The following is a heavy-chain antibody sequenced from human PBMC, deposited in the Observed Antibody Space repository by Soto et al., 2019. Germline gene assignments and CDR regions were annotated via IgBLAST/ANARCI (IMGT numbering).Heavy chain of an antibody. J-gene: IGHJ4*02. CDR1: GYPFTTYA. CDR2: ISTDNGNT. D-gene: IGHD1-26*01. Sequence: GASVKVSCKASGYPFTTYAIHWVRQAPGQRLEWMGWISTDNGNTKYSQKFQGRLTITRDTSATTVYMELSSLRSEDTAVYYCARDRMGDARLPHDYSSRGSLVTVSS. V-gene: IGHV1-3*04. CDR3: ARDRMGDARLPHDY.